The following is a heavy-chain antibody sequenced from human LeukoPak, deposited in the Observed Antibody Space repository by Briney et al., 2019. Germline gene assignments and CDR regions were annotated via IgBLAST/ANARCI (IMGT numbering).Heavy chain of an antibody. CDR1: GFTFSSYW. Sequence: GGSLRLSCAASGFTFSSYWMSWVRQAPGKGLEWVANIKQDGSEKYYVDSVKGRFTISRDNAKNSLYLQMNSLRAEDTAVYYCARFHSGSYRQYYFDYWGQGTLVTVSS. V-gene: IGHV3-7*01. D-gene: IGHD1-26*01. J-gene: IGHJ4*02. CDR3: ARFHSGSYRQYYFDY. CDR2: IKQDGSEK.